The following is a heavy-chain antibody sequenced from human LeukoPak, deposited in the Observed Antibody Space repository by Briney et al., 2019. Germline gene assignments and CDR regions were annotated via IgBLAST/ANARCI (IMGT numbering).Heavy chain of an antibody. CDR3: ARGQRRLTYYYYGMDV. V-gene: IGHV4-34*01. Sequence: PSETLSLTCAVYGGSFSGYYWSWIRQPPGKGLEWVGVINHSGSTNYNPSLKSRVTISVDTSKNQFSLKLSSVTAADTAVYYCARGQRRLTYYYYGMDVWGQGTTVTVSS. CDR2: INHSGST. CDR1: GGSFSGYY. D-gene: IGHD2-2*01. J-gene: IGHJ6*02.